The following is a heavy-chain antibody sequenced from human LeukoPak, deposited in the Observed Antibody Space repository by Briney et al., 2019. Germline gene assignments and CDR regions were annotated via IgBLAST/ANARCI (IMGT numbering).Heavy chain of an antibody. Sequence: GESLKISCKGSGYSFPTYWIGWVRQMPGKGLEWMGIIYPGDSDTRYSPSFQGQVTSSADKSISTAYLQWRSLKASDTAMYYCARYGKMGATRSYFDYWGQGTPVTVSS. V-gene: IGHV5-51*01. D-gene: IGHD1-26*01. CDR3: ARYGKMGATRSYFDY. CDR2: IYPGDSDT. J-gene: IGHJ4*02. CDR1: GYSFPTYW.